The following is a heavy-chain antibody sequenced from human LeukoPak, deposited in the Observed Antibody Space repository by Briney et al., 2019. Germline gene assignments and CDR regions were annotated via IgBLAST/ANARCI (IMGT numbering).Heavy chain of an antibody. CDR3: ARLPGYGDYVQTLDY. V-gene: IGHV4-61*09. Sequence: SETLSLTCTVSGGSISSDNYYWSWIRQPAGKGLEWIGHIYTSGSTNYNPSLKSRVTMSLDTSKNQFSLNLSSVTAADTAVYYCARLPGYGDYVQTLDYWGQGTLVTVSS. J-gene: IGHJ4*02. D-gene: IGHD4-17*01. CDR1: GGSISSDNYY. CDR2: IYTSGST.